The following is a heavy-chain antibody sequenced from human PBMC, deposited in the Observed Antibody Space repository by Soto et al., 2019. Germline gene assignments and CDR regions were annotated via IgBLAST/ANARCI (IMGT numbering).Heavy chain of an antibody. V-gene: IGHV4-31*03. D-gene: IGHD1-7*01. CDR1: GDSISRGGQF. CDR3: ARYHGLTGATGGMDV. Sequence: SETLSLTCTVSGDSISRGGQFWSWIRQRPGKGLEWIGYIYYSGSTYYNPSLQSRLTISVDTSKNQFSLKLISVTAADTAVYYCARYHGLTGATGGMDVWGQGTTVTVSS. J-gene: IGHJ6*02. CDR2: IYYSGST.